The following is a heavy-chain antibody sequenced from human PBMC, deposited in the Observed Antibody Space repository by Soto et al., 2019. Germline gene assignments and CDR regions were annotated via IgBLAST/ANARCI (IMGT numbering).Heavy chain of an antibody. J-gene: IGHJ4*02. D-gene: IGHD3-22*01. Sequence: PSETLSLTCTVSGGSISSGGYYWSWIRQHPGKGPEWIGYIYYSGSTYYNPSLKSRVTISVDTSKNQFSLKLSSVTAADTAVYYCARGLYYDSIVSAMDYWGQGTLVTVSS. CDR1: GGSISSGGYY. V-gene: IGHV4-31*03. CDR3: ARGLYYDSIVSAMDY. CDR2: IYYSGST.